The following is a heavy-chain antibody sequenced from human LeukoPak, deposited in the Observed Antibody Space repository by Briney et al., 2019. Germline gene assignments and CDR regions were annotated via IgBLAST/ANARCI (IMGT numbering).Heavy chain of an antibody. Sequence: TVKVSCKASGGTFSSYAISWVRQAPGQGLEWMGGIIPTFGTANYAQKFQGRVAITTDESTSTAYMELSSLRSEDTAVYYCASVRLVGATGARWFDPWGQGTLVTVSS. CDR1: GGTFSSYA. D-gene: IGHD1-26*01. CDR3: ASVRLVGATGARWFDP. V-gene: IGHV1-69*05. J-gene: IGHJ5*02. CDR2: IIPTFGTA.